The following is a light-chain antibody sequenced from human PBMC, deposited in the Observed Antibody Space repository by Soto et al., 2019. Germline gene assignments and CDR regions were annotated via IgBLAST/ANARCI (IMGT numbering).Light chain of an antibody. J-gene: IGLJ1*01. Sequence: QSVLTQPASVSGSPGQSITISCTGTSSDVENYNLVSWYQQYPGKAPKVIIYQVTKRPSGVSARLSGPKSGDTASLTISGLQAEDEADYYCSSHACPSSSYVFRTGTKVTV. CDR3: SSHACPSSSYV. CDR1: SSDVENYNL. V-gene: IGLV2-23*02. CDR2: QVT.